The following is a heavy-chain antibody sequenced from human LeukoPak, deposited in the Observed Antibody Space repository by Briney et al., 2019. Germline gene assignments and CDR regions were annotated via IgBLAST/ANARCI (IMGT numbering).Heavy chain of an antibody. V-gene: IGHV1-2*04. J-gene: IGHJ5*02. CDR3: ARVRPSIYCSGGSCLSFDP. CDR1: GYTFIDYY. Sequence: EASVKVSCKASGYTFIDYYMHWVRQAPGQGLEWMGWINPNSGGTNYAQKFQGWVTMTRDTSISTAYMELSRLRPDDTAVYYCARVRPSIYCSGGSCLSFDPWGQGILVTVSS. D-gene: IGHD2-15*01. CDR2: INPNSGGT.